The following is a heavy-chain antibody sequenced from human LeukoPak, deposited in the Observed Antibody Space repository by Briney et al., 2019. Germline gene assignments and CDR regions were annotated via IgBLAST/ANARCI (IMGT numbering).Heavy chain of an antibody. CDR3: ASQSDFWSGIDS. J-gene: IGHJ4*02. D-gene: IGHD3-3*01. CDR1: GGSINSGGYY. V-gene: IGHV4-31*03. Sequence: SETLSLTCTVSGGSINSGGYYWRWIRQYPGKGLEWVGYISDSGTTYSTPSLTSRITIPVDASKNQFSLRLRSVTAADTAIYYCASQSDFWSGIDSCGQGLLVTVSS. CDR2: ISDSGTT.